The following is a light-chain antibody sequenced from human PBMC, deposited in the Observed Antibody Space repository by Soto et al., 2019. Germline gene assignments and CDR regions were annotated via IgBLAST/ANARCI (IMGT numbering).Light chain of an antibody. CDR1: QSLRNN. J-gene: IGKJ1*01. V-gene: IGKV3-15*01. CDR2: GAS. Sequence: EMVLTQSPATLSVSPGERATLSCRASQSLRNNLAWYQQKPGQAPRLLIYGASTRATGIPARFSGSGSGTDFTLTISSLQSEDFAVYHCQHRGTFGQGTKVEIK. CDR3: QHRGT.